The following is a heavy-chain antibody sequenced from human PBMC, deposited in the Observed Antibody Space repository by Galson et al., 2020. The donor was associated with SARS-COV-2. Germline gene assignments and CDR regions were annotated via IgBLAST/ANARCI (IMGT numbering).Heavy chain of an antibody. CDR2: INHSGST. Sequence: SETLSLTCAVYGGSFSGYYWSWIRQPPGKGLEWIGEINHSGSTNYNPSLKSRVTISVDTSKNQFSLKLSSVTAADTAVYYCARNTNYDRDPNDYWGQGTLVTVSS. D-gene: IGHD3-22*01. V-gene: IGHV4-34*01. CDR1: GGSFSGYY. J-gene: IGHJ4*02. CDR3: ARNTNYDRDPNDY.